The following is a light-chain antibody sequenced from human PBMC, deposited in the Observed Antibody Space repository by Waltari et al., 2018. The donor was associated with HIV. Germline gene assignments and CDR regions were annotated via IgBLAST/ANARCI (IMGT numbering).Light chain of an antibody. CDR1: QSVLYNSNKKNL. V-gene: IGKV4-1*01. CDR3: QQYYSTLWT. CDR2: WAS. J-gene: IGKJ1*01. Sequence: DIVMTQSPDSLAVSLGERATINCKSSQSVLYNSNKKNLLAWYQQKPGQPPKLLIYWASTRESGVPDRFSGSGSGTDFTLTSSSLQAEDVAVYYCQQYYSTLWTFGQGTKVEIK.